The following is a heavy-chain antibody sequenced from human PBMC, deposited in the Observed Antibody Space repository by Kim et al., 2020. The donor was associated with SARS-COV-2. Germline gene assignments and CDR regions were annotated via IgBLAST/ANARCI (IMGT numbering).Heavy chain of an antibody. Sequence: SETLSLTCAVYGGSFSGHSCSWIRKPPGKGMEWIGEITHSGSTNSNPSLTSRVTISIDMSKNQFSLKLTSVTAADTGFYYCTSGRVGVAPAPILGLGPHYDYFIMVVGGHETAVTVSS. CDR2: ITHSGST. V-gene: IGHV4-34*01. CDR1: GGSFSGHS. D-gene: IGHD2-2*02. J-gene: IGHJ6*02. CDR3: TSGRVGVAPAPILGLGPHYDYFIMVV.